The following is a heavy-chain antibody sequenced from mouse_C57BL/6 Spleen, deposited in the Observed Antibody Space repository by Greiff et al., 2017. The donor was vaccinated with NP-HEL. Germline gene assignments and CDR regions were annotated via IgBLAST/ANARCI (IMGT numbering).Heavy chain of an antibody. CDR3: ARPSTMVTTRGYFDY. Sequence: QVQLQQSGPELVKPGASVKISCKASGYAFSSSWMNWVKQRPGKGLEWIGRIYPGDGDTNYNGKFKGKATLTADKSSSTAYMQLSSLTSEDSAVYFCARPSTMVTTRGYFDYWGQGTTRTVSS. CDR2: IYPGDGDT. J-gene: IGHJ2*01. CDR1: GYAFSSSW. V-gene: IGHV1-82*01. D-gene: IGHD2-2*01.